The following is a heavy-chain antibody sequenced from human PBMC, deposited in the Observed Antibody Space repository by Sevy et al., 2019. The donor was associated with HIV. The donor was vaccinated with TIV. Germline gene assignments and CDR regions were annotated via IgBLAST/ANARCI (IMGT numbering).Heavy chain of an antibody. Sequence: GSLRLSWAASGFTFSSYWMSWVRQAPGKGLEWVATMKEDGSEKSYVDSVKGRFTISRDNAKNSLYLQMNSLRVDDTALYYCVREGLGGFSYSLDCWGQGTLVTVSS. J-gene: IGHJ4*02. CDR1: GFTFSSYW. CDR3: VREGLGGFSYSLDC. CDR2: MKEDGSEK. V-gene: IGHV3-7*01. D-gene: IGHD5-18*01.